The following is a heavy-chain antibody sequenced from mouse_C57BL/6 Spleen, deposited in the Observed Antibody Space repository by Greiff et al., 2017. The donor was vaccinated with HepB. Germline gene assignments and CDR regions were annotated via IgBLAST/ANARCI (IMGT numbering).Heavy chain of an antibody. D-gene: IGHD2-3*01. J-gene: IGHJ4*01. Sequence: QVQLQQPGAELVKPGASVKMSCKASGYTFTSYWITWVKQRPGQGLEWIGDIYPGSGSTNYNEKFKSKATLTVDTSSSTAYMQLSSLTSEDSAVYYCARGALGSYDGYYDYAMDYWGQGTSVTVSS. CDR1: GYTFTSYW. CDR3: ARGALGSYDGYYDYAMDY. CDR2: IYPGSGST. V-gene: IGHV1-55*01.